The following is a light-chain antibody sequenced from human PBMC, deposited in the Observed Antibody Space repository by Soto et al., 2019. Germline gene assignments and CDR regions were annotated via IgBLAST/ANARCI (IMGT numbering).Light chain of an antibody. CDR1: SSNIGRNT. J-gene: IGLJ2*01. Sequence: QSVLTQPPSASGTPGQRVSISCSGGSSNIGRNTVNWYQQLPGTAPKVLIYSNDQRPSGVPDRFSGSKSGTSASLAISGLQSEDEADYYCAAWDDSLNGQVVFGGGTKLPV. CDR3: AAWDDSLNGQVV. CDR2: SND. V-gene: IGLV1-44*01.